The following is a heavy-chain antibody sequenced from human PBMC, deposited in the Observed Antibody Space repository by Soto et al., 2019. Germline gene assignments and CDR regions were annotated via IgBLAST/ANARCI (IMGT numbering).Heavy chain of an antibody. J-gene: IGHJ4*02. CDR2: IYWGDNK. CDR1: GFSLSPSGVD. D-gene: IGHD4-17*01. Sequence: QITLKESGPTLVKPTQTLTLTCTFSGFSLSPSGVDVGWIRQPPGKALEWLAIIYWGDNKRFSPSLKSRLTITKDTSKNQVVLTMTNMDPVDTATYYCVHSTPGCYGDIFDYWGQGTLVTVSS. V-gene: IGHV2-5*02. CDR3: VHSTPGCYGDIFDY.